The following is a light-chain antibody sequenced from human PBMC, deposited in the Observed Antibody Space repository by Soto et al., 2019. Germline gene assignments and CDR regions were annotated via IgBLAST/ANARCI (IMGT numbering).Light chain of an antibody. CDR3: RQRSNWPQT. Sequence: DILLAQSPATLSLSPGERATLSCRASQTISNYLAWYQQKPGQAPRLLIYDASNRAAGIPARFSGRGSGAAFPLTISSLVPEDFAVYYCRQRSNWPQTFGQGTRVELK. J-gene: IGKJ1*01. CDR2: DAS. V-gene: IGKV3-11*01. CDR1: QTISNY.